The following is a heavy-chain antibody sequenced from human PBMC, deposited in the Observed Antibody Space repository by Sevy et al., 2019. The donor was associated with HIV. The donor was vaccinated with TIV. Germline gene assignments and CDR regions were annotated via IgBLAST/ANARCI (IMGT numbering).Heavy chain of an antibody. J-gene: IGHJ5*02. V-gene: IGHV4-39*01. D-gene: IGHD2-2*01. CDR2: IFYTGTT. CDR1: GGSISSSNYY. CDR3: ARDHLLSLAYSWFDP. Sequence: SETLSLTCTVSGGSISSSNYYWGWIRQSPGKGLGWIGSIFYTGTTHYNPSLKSRVTISVDTSKNQFSLKLSSVTAADTAVYYCARDHLLSLAYSWFDPWGQGTLVTVSS.